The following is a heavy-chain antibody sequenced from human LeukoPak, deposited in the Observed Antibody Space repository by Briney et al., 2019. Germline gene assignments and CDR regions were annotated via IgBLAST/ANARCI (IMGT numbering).Heavy chain of an antibody. Sequence: ASVKVSCKASGYTLRDYYIYWVRQAPGQGLERLGWLNPHSGGTNYAQKFQGRVTLTSDTSISTAYMELSPLTSDDTAIYYCARGLRIINGLDVWGQGTTVIVSS. CDR1: GYTLRDYY. J-gene: IGHJ6*02. CDR2: LNPHSGGT. V-gene: IGHV1-2*02. CDR3: ARGLRIINGLDV. D-gene: IGHD2-15*01.